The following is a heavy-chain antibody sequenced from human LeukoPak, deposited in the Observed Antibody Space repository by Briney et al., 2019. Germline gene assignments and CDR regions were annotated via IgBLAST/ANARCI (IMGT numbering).Heavy chain of an antibody. CDR1: GGSISSYY. J-gene: IGHJ6*02. CDR2: IYYSGST. D-gene: IGHD2-2*01. Sequence: SETLSLTCTVSGGSISSYYWSWIRQPPGKGLEWIGYIYYSGSTNYNPSLRSRVTISVDTSKNQFSLKLSSVTAADTAVYYCASESGSSANYGMDVWGQGTTVTVSS. V-gene: IGHV4-59*12. CDR3: ASESGSSANYGMDV.